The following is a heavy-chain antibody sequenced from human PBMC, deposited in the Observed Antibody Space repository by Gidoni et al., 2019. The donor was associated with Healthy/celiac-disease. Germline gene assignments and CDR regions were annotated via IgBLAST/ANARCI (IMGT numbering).Heavy chain of an antibody. J-gene: IGHJ4*02. CDR2: IYYSGST. D-gene: IGHD3-10*01. CDR3: AREVTMVRGVIIIDY. CDR1: GGSISSYY. V-gene: IGHV4-59*01. Sequence: QVQLQESGPGLVKPSETLSLTCTVSGGSISSYYWSWIRQPPGKGLEWIGYIYYSGSTNYNPSLKSRVTISVDTSKNQFSLKLSSVTAADTAVYYCAREVTMVRGVIIIDYWGQGTLVTVSS.